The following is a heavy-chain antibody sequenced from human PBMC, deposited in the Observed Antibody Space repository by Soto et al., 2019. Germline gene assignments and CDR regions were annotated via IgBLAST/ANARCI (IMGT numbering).Heavy chain of an antibody. CDR1: GFTVRSNY. D-gene: IGHD6-19*01. CDR2: IYSGGST. V-gene: IGHV3-66*01. Sequence: EVQLVESGGGLVQPGGSLRLSGAASGFTVRSNYMSWVRQAPGKGLEWVSVIYSGGSTSYADSVKGRFTISRDTSKNTLYLQMNSLRVEDTAVYYCARDSSSGWYHDYWGQGTLVTVSS. CDR3: ARDSSSGWYHDY. J-gene: IGHJ4*02.